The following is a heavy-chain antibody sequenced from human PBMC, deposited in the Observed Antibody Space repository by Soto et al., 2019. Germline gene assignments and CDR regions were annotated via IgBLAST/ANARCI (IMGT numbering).Heavy chain of an antibody. CDR1: GFTFRSYG. D-gene: IGHD2-15*01. J-gene: IGHJ6*02. V-gene: IGHV3-30*18. CDR3: GKGTLDCSGGDCPLYYYYGMDV. CDR2: ISNDGTNK. Sequence: GGSLRLSCAASGFTFRSYGMHWVRQAPGKGLEWLAVISNDGTNKYLADSVKGRLTLSRDNSRNTLSLEINNLRPEDTAVYYCGKGTLDCSGGDCPLYYYYGMDVWGQGTTVTVSS.